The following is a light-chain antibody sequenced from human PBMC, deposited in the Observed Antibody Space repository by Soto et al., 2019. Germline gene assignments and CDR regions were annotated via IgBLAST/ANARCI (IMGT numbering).Light chain of an antibody. CDR2: GAS. V-gene: IGKV3-20*01. J-gene: IGKJ1*01. CDR1: QSVSSAY. CDR3: KQYATSRWT. Sequence: ETVLTQSPGTLPLSPGDRATLSCRASQSVSSAYLAWYQQKPVQAPRLLIYGASSGAAGIPDRFSGIVSVTDFTRSIIRVEPEDFAGYDFKQYATSRWTFGQGTKVELK.